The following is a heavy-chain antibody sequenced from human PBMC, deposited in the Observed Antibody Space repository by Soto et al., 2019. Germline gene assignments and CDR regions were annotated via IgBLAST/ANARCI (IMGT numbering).Heavy chain of an antibody. J-gene: IGHJ6*02. CDR1: GVTFTNYA. D-gene: IGHD5-18*01. CDR2: ISYHGTEK. Sequence: QVQLVESGGGVVQPGMSLRLSCAASGVTFTNYAMHWVRQAPGKGLEWVADISYHGTEKGYADSVKGRFTISRDNSKNMLDVQMSSLRPEDTAVYYGANDIGGVDTGNYGMDVWGQGTTVIVSS. V-gene: IGHV3-30*18. CDR3: ANDIGGVDTGNYGMDV.